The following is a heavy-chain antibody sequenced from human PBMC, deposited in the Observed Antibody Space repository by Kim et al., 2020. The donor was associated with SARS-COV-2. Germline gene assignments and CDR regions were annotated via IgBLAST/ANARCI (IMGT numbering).Heavy chain of an antibody. D-gene: IGHD1-7*01. Sequence: YNPSLKRRLTISVHTSKNQFSLKLGSVTAADTAVYYCARSRITGTTGLGYWGQGTLVTVSS. CDR3: ARSRITGTTGLGY. V-gene: IGHV4-34*01. J-gene: IGHJ4*02.